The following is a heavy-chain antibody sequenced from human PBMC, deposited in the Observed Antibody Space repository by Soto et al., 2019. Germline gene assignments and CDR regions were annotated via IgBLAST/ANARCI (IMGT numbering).Heavy chain of an antibody. D-gene: IGHD3-10*01. CDR2: IWYDGSNK. CDR1: GFTFSSYG. Sequence: GGSLRLSCAASGFTFSSYGMHWVRQAPGKGLEWVAVIWYDGSNKYYADSVKGRFTISRDNSKNTLYLQMNNLRAEDTAVYYCARDPGVWFGELPFDYWGQGTLVTVSS. V-gene: IGHV3-33*01. J-gene: IGHJ4*02. CDR3: ARDPGVWFGELPFDY.